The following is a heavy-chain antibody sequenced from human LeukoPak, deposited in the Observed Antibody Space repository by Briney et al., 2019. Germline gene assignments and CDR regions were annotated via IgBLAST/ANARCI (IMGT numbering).Heavy chain of an antibody. D-gene: IGHD3-22*01. CDR3: AIPRNYYDSSGYALDY. V-gene: IGHV4-34*01. J-gene: IGHJ4*02. CDR1: GGSFSGYY. CDR2: INHSGST. Sequence: PSETLSLTCAVYGGSFSGYYWSWIRQPPGKGLEWIGEINHSGSTNYNPSLKSRVTISVDTSKNQFSLKLSPMTAADTAVYYCAIPRNYYDSSGYALDYWGQGTLVTVSS.